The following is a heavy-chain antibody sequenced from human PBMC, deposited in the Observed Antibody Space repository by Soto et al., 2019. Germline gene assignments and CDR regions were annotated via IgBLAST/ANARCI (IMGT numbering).Heavy chain of an antibody. D-gene: IGHD6-19*01. CDR3: ARYFRGSGRYFFDY. Sequence: EVQLVESGGGLVQPGGSLRLSCVASGFTFITSFMGWVRQAPGKGLEWVANINQDGGGTYYVDSVEGRFTISRDNAKDSLYLQMNSLRGGDTAVYYCARYFRGSGRYFFDYWGQGTLVTVSS. CDR2: INQDGGGT. V-gene: IGHV3-7*03. J-gene: IGHJ4*02. CDR1: GFTFITSF.